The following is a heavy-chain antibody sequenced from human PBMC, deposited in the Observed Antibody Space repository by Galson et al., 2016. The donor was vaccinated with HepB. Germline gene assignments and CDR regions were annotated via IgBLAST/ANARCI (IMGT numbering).Heavy chain of an antibody. V-gene: IGHV3-7*01. CDR3: ARVFGADYGGIWYSDL. CDR2: IKEDGSEQ. J-gene: IGHJ2*01. D-gene: IGHD4-23*01. Sequence: SLRLSCAVSGFILTNYWMTWVRQAPGKGLEWVAIIKEDGSEQYYVGSVEGRFTISRDNPKNSVYLQMTSLRAEDTALYNCARVFGADYGGIWYSDLWGRGTLVTVSS. CDR1: GFILTNYW.